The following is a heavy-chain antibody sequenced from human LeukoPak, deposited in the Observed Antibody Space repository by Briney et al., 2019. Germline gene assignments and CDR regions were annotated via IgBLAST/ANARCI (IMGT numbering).Heavy chain of an antibody. D-gene: IGHD5-18*01. J-gene: IGHJ4*02. V-gene: IGHV3-30*18. CDR2: ISYDGSNE. Sequence: GRSLRLSCAASGFTFSSYGMHWVRQAPGKGLEWVAVISYDGSNEYYADSVKGRFTISRDNSKNTLYLQMNSLRAEDTAVYYCAKGPGGAMVFWGQGTLVTVSS. CDR1: GFTFSSYG. CDR3: AKGPGGAMVF.